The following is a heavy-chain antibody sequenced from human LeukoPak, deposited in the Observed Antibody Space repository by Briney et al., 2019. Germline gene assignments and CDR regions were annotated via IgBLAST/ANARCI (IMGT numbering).Heavy chain of an antibody. J-gene: IGHJ4*02. CDR3: ARGSSTAYYGFFDY. Sequence: PGGSLRLSCAASGFTFSTYWMHWVRQAPGKGLVWVSRINSDESSTTYVDSVKGRFTISRDNAKNTLYLQMNSLRAEDTAVYYCARGSSTAYYGFFDYWGQGTLVTVSS. CDR2: INSDESST. D-gene: IGHD3-9*01. CDR1: GFTFSTYW. V-gene: IGHV3-74*01.